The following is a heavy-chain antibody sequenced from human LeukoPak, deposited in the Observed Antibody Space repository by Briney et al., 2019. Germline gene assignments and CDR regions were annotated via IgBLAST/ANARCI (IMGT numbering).Heavy chain of an antibody. V-gene: IGHV3-7*01. Sequence: GGSLRLSCAASGFTFSSYWMSWVRQAPGKGLEWVANIKQDGSEKYYVDSVKGRFTISRDNAKNSLYLQMNSLRAEDTGVYYCAREHPYYYDSSGTALMAEIKYYFDYWGQGTLVTVSS. CDR3: AREHPYYYDSSGTALMAEIKYYFDY. CDR2: IKQDGSEK. CDR1: GFTFSSYW. D-gene: IGHD3-22*01. J-gene: IGHJ4*02.